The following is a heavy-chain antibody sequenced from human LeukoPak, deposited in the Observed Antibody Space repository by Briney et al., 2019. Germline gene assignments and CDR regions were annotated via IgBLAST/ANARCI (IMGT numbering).Heavy chain of an antibody. CDR2: INPNSGGT. D-gene: IGHD6-13*01. CDR3: ARVHGYSSSWPIDY. J-gene: IGHJ4*02. CDR1: GHTFTGYY. V-gene: IGHV1-2*02. Sequence: ASVKVSCKASGHTFTGYYMHWVRQAPGQGLEWMGWINPNSGGTNYAQKFQGRVTMTRDTSISTAYMELSRLRSDDTAVYYCARVHGYSSSWPIDYWGQGTLVTVSS.